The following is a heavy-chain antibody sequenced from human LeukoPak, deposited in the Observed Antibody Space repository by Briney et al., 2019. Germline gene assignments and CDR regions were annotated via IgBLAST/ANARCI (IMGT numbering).Heavy chain of an antibody. CDR2: ISGSGDST. CDR3: AKGLENSWYSGNDY. CDR1: KFTFSSYA. V-gene: IGHV3-23*01. D-gene: IGHD2-15*01. Sequence: PGGSLRLSCAASKFTFSSYAMSWVRQGPGKGLEWVSVISGSGDSTYYADSVKGRFTISGDNSKNTLYLQMNSLGAEDTAVYYCAKGLENSWYSGNDYWGQGTLVTVSS. J-gene: IGHJ4*02.